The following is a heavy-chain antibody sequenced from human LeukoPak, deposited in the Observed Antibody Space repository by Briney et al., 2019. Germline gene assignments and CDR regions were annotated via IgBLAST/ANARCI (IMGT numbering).Heavy chain of an antibody. V-gene: IGHV4-39*01. J-gene: IGHJ4*02. CDR1: GGSISSSSYY. Sequence: PSETLSLTCTVSGGSISSSSYYWGWIRQPPGKGLEWIGSIYYSGSTYYNPSLKSRVTISVDTSKNQFSLKLSSVTAADTAVYYCARVSWDSYYFDYWGQGTLVTVSS. CDR3: ARVSWDSYYFDY. D-gene: IGHD3-22*01. CDR2: IYYSGST.